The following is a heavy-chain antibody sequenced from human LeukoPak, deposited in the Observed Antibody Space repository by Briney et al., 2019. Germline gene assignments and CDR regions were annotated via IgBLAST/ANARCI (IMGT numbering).Heavy chain of an antibody. D-gene: IGHD2-15*01. CDR2: ISGSGGST. CDR1: GFTFSTYA. J-gene: IGHJ4*02. Sequence: PGGSLRLSCAASGFTFSTYAMSWVRQAPGKGLEWVSGISGSGGSTYYADSVKGRFIISRDNSKNTLYLQMYSLRAEDTAVYYCAKDQHPYCSGGSCYSFDYWGQGTLDTVSS. CDR3: AKDQHPYCSGGSCYSFDY. V-gene: IGHV3-23*01.